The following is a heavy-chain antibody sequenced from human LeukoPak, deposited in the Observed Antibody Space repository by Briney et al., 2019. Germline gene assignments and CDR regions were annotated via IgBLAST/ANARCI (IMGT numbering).Heavy chain of an antibody. Sequence: GEPLKISCKGSGYSFTSYWIGWVRQMPGKGLEWMGIIYPGDSDTRYSPSFQGQVTISVDRSITTAYLQWSSLKASDTAMYYCARRVGRLVPPDYWGQGTLVTVSS. J-gene: IGHJ4*02. V-gene: IGHV5-51*01. D-gene: IGHD3-9*01. CDR2: IYPGDSDT. CDR3: ARRVGRLVPPDY. CDR1: GYSFTSYW.